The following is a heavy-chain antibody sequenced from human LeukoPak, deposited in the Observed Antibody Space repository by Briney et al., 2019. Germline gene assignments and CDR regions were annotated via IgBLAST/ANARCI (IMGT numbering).Heavy chain of an antibody. J-gene: IGHJ3*02. V-gene: IGHV3-21*04. CDR3: AKDVREYNYEFAFAM. D-gene: IGHD5-18*01. Sequence: PGGSLRLSCAASGFTFSDYTMNWVRQAPGKGLEWVSSINGGSSYIYSADSVRGRFTISRDNAKNSLYLQMNSLRVEDTAVYFCAKDVREYNYEFAFAMWGQGTVVTVSS. CDR2: INGGSSYI. CDR1: GFTFSDYT.